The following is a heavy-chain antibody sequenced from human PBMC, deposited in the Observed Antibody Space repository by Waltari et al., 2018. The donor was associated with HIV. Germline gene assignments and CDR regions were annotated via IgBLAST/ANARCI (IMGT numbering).Heavy chain of an antibody. Sequence: QLQLQESGPGLVKPSETLSLTCTVSGGSISSSSYYWGWIRQPPGTGLEWIGSIYYSGSTYYTPSLMSVVTSSVDTSKNQFSLKLSSVTAADTAVYYCARQWTDGQLWFPNDAFDIWGQGTMVTVSS. J-gene: IGHJ3*02. D-gene: IGHD5-18*01. CDR2: IYYSGST. CDR1: GGSISSSSYY. CDR3: ARQWTDGQLWFPNDAFDI. V-gene: IGHV4-39*01.